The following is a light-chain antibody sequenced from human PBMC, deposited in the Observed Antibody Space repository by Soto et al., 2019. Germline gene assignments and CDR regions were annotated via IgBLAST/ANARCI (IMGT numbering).Light chain of an antibody. Sequence: DIQLTQSPSFLSASVGDRVTITCRASQGISSRLAWYQQNPGKAPKLLIYAASTLQSGVPSRFSGSGSGTEFTLTISSLQPEDFATYYCQQYDSYRTFGQGTTVEVK. V-gene: IGKV1-9*01. CDR2: AAS. J-gene: IGKJ1*01. CDR1: QGISSR. CDR3: QQYDSYRT.